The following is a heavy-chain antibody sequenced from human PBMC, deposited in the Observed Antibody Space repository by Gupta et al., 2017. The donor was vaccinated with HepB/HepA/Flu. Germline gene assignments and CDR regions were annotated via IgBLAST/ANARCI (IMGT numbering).Heavy chain of an antibody. J-gene: IGHJ4*02. CDR1: GFTFSSYS. D-gene: IGHD3-10*01. CDR3: VRVFGEGGPYTPDY. Sequence: EGQLVESGGGRVKTGGSVRPSCAASGFTFSSYSINWVRQAPGKGLEWVSSISTSSTYIYYTDSVKGRFTISRDNAKNSVYLQMNSLRDEDTAVYYCVRVFGEGGPYTPDYWGQGTLVTVAS. CDR2: ISTSSTYI. V-gene: IGHV3-21*01.